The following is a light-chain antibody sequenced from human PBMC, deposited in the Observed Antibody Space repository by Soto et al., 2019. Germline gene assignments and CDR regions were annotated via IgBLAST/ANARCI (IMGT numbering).Light chain of an antibody. CDR2: DAA. CDR1: PRVGSW. Sequence: DIPLTQSPSTLSASVGDRVTIPCRASPRVGSWFAWYQQRPGKAARLLIYDAASLDRGGPARFSGSGSGTELTLTVSSLQPDDFATYYCQQYDDYSWKTFGQGTKVDIK. CDR3: QQYDDYSWKT. J-gene: IGKJ1*01. V-gene: IGKV1-5*01.